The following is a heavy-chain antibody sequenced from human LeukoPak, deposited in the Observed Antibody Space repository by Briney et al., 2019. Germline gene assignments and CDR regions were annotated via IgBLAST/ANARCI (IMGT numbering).Heavy chain of an antibody. CDR2: ISGSGGST. CDR3: AKDAASVLFDFWSGYPKTNWFDP. Sequence: GSLRLSCAASGFTFSSYAMSWVRQAPGKGLEWVSAISGSGGSTYYADSVKGRFTISRDNSKNTLYLQMNSLRAEDTAVYYCAKDAASVLFDFWSGYPKTNWFDPWGQGTLVTVSS. CDR1: GFTFSSYA. J-gene: IGHJ5*02. D-gene: IGHD3-3*01. V-gene: IGHV3-23*01.